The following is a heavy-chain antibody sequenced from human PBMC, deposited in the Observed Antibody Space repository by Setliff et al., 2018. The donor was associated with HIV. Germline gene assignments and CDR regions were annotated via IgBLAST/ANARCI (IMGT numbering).Heavy chain of an antibody. Sequence: SETLSLTCAVYGASFSDYNWNWIRQPPGKGLEWIGEINDRETTTFNPSLQSRLVMSIDTSKNQFSLKLDSVIAADTAVYYCARHSDFWSEDAFDIWGQGAMVTVSS. CDR3: ARHSDFWSEDAFDI. V-gene: IGHV4-34*10. D-gene: IGHD3-3*01. CDR2: INDRETT. CDR1: GASFSDYN. J-gene: IGHJ3*02.